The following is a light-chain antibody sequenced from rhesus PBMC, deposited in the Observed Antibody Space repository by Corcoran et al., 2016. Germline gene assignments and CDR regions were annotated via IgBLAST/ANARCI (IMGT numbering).Light chain of an antibody. J-gene: IGKJ4*01. V-gene: IGKV1-25*01. CDR3: PHGYSSLT. Sequence: DIQMTQSPSSLFASVGARVTITSRASKGISNNLAWYQQKPGKVPKLLSYKAYTLQSGHPSSFSVSGSGTDFPLTISLQQPDDFAPYYWPHGYSSLTIGEGTKVEIK. CDR2: KAY. CDR1: KGISNN.